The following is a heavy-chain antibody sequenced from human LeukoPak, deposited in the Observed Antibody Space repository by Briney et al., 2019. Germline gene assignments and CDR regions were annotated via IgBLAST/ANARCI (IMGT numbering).Heavy chain of an antibody. CDR3: ARELPGIAAAGTLGEFDY. CDR1: GFTFSSYA. J-gene: IGHJ4*02. V-gene: IGHV3-23*01. D-gene: IGHD6-13*01. CDR2: ISGSGGST. Sequence: GGSLRLSCAASGFTFSSYAMSWVRQAPGKGLEWVSAISGSGGSTYYADSVKGRFTISRDNSKNTLYLQMNSLRAEDTAVYYCARELPGIAAAGTLGEFDYWGQGTLVTVSS.